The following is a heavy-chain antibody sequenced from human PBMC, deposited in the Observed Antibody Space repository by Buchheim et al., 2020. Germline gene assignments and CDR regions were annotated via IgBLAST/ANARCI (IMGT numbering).Heavy chain of an antibody. CDR3: ARISSSSTYYYYGMDV. D-gene: IGHD6-6*01. CDR2: INPSGGST. CDR1: GYTFTSYY. V-gene: IGHV1-46*01. Sequence: QVQLVQSGAEVKKPGASVKVSCKASGYTFTSYYMHWVRQAPGQGLEWMGIINPSGGSTSYAQKFQGRVTMTRATSTSTVYMELSSLRSEDTAVNYCARISSSSTYYYYGMDVWGQGTT. J-gene: IGHJ6*02.